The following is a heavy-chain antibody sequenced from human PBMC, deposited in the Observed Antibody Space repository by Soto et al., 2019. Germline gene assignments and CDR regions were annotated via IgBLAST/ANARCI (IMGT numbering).Heavy chain of an antibody. CDR1: GYTFTSYY. J-gene: IGHJ3*02. V-gene: IGHV1-46*01. CDR3: ARDRAHGFDI. CDR2: INPSGGST. Sequence: GASVKVSCKASGYTFTSYYMHWVRQAPGQGLEWMGRINPSGGSTSYAQKLQGRVTMTRDTSTSTVYMELRSLRSEDTAVYFCARDRAHGFDIWGQGTMVTVSS.